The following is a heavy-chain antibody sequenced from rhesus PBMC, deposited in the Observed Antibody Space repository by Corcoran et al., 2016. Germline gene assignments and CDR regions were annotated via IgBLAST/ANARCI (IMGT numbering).Heavy chain of an antibody. CDR3: ARGRENRFDV. CDR2: IYWDDDK. D-gene: IGHD1-44*01. CDR1: GFSLSTSGMG. J-gene: IGHJ5-1*01. Sequence: QVTLKESGPALVKPTQTLTLTCTFSGFSLSTSGMGVGWIRQPPGKALEWLASIYWDDDKYSSTSLKSRLNISKDPAKNQVVLTMTNMDPVDTATYYCARGRENRFDVWGPGVLVTVSS. V-gene: IGHV2S1*01.